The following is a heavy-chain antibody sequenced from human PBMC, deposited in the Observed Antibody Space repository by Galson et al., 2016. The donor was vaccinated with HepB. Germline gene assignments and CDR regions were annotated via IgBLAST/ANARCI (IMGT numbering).Heavy chain of an antibody. CDR2: ISDGGGAK. CDR3: AKLDCGRDCPRDD. CDR1: GFTFSRYG. D-gene: IGHD2-21*02. J-gene: IGHJ4*02. Sequence: SLRLSCAASGFTFSRYGMHWVRQAPGKGLEWVSVISDGGGAKHYADSVKGRFTVSRDNSKNTLFLQMNSLRVEDTAVYYCAKLDCGRDCPRDDWGQGTQVTVS. V-gene: IGHV3-30*18.